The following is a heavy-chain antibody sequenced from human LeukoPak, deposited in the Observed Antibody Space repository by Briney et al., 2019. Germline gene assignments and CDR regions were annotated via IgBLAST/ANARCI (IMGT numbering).Heavy chain of an antibody. CDR2: IYPGDSDT. D-gene: IGHD2-15*01. CDR1: GYSFTSYW. CDR3: ARPYCSGGTCYRFGFDS. J-gene: IGHJ5*01. V-gene: IGHV5-51*01. Sequence: GESLKISCKGSGYSFTSYWIGWVRQMPGKGLGWMGIIYPGDSDTRYSPSFQGQVTISADKSISTAYLQWSSLKASDTAMYYCARPYCSGGTCYRFGFDSWGQGTLVTVSS.